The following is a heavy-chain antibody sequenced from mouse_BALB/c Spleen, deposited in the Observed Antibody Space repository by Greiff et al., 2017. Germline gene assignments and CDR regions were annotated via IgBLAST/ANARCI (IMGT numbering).Heavy chain of an antibody. CDR3: ADYRYDVGFAY. V-gene: IGHV2-2*02. D-gene: IGHD2-14*01. CDR2: IWSGGST. J-gene: IGHJ3*01. Sequence: QVQLKQSGPGLVQPSQSLSITCTVSGFSLTSYGVHWVRQSPGKGLEWLGVIWSGGSTDYNAAFISRLSISKDNSKSQVFFKMNSLQANDTAIYYCADYRYDVGFAYWGQGTLVTVSA. CDR1: GFSLTSYG.